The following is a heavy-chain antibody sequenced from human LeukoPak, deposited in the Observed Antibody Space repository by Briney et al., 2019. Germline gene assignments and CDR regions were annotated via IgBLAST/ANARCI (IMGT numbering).Heavy chain of an antibody. CDR3: ARSEWLVRGGDDF. CDR2: IYYSGST. D-gene: IGHD6-19*01. V-gene: IGHV4-39*01. J-gene: IGHJ4*02. CDR1: GGSISSSSYY. Sequence: SETLSLTCTVSGGSISSSSYYWGWIRQPPGKGLEWIGSIYYSGSTYYNPSLKSRVTISVDTSKNQFSLMVTSVTAADTAVYYCARSEWLVRGGDDFWGQGTLVTVSS.